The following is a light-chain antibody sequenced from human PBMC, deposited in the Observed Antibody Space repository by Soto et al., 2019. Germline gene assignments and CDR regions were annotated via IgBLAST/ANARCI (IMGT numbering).Light chain of an antibody. CDR1: SSDVGGYNF. V-gene: IGLV2-14*03. CDR2: DVS. J-gene: IGLJ1*01. CDR3: SSHTTTSTVYV. Sequence: ALTQPASVSGSPGQSITISCTGTSSDVGGYNFVSWYQQHPGKAPKLMIYDVSNRPSGVSNRFSGSKSGNTASLTISGLQAEDEADYYCSSHTTTSTVYVFGTGTKLTVL.